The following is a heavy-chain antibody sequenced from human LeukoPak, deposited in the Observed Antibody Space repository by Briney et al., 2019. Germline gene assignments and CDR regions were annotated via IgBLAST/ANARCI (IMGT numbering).Heavy chain of an antibody. CDR2: ISSNGGST. D-gene: IGHD2-21*01. CDR1: GFTFSSYA. V-gene: IGHV3-64D*06. CDR3: AREYYWNYFGAGSWGAAST. Sequence: GGSLRLSCSASGFTFSSYALHWVRQAPGKGLEYVSAISSNGGSTYYADSVKGRFTISRDNSKNTLYLQMSSLRAEDTAVFYCAREYYWNYFGAGSWGAASTWGQGTLVTVSS. J-gene: IGHJ5*02.